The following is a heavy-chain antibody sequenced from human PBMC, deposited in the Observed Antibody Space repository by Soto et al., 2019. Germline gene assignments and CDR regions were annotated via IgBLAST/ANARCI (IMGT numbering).Heavy chain of an antibody. V-gene: IGHV1-69*13. CDR2: IIPIFGTA. D-gene: IGHD4-17*01. CDR1: GGTFSSYA. Sequence: ASVKVSCKASGGTFSSYAISWVRQAPGQGLEWMGGIIPIFGTANYAQKFQGRVTITADESTSTAYMELSSLRSEDTAVYYCARVVRMTPHLIFDYWGQGTLVTVSS. CDR3: ARVVRMTPHLIFDY. J-gene: IGHJ4*02.